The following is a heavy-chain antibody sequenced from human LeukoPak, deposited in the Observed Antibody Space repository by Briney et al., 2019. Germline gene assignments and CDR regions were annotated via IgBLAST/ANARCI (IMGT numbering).Heavy chain of an antibody. CDR3: ARLGGIVVVPAAMFDY. CDR2: ISSSSSYI. J-gene: IGHJ4*02. V-gene: IGHV3-21*01. CDR1: GFTFSSYS. D-gene: IGHD2-2*01. Sequence: GGPLRLSCAASGFTFSSYSMNWVRQAPGKGLEWVSSISSSSSYIYYADSVKGRFTISRDNAKNSLYLQMNSPRAEDTAVYYCARLGGIVVVPAAMFDYWGQGTLVTVSS.